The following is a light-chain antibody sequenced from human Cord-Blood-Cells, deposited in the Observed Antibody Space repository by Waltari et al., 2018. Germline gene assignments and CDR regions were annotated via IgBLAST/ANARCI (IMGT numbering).Light chain of an antibody. CDR2: WAS. V-gene: IGKV4-1*01. CDR1: QSVLYSSNNKNY. J-gene: IGKJ1*01. Sequence: IVMTQSPDSLAVSLGERATINCKSSQSVLYSSNNKNYLAWYQQKPGQSPKLLIYWASTRQSGVPDRFSGSGSGPDLPLNISSLQAEDAAFYYCQQYYSTPRTFGQGTKVEIK. CDR3: QQYYSTPRT.